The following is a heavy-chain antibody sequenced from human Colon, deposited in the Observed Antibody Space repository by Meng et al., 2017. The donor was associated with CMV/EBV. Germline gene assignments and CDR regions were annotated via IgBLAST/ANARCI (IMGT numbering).Heavy chain of an antibody. CDR1: GVTCTGFY. CDR2: INPHSVNT. CDR3: ARDQFLLLNCFDY. J-gene: IGHJ4*02. D-gene: IGHD3-10*01. V-gene: IGHV1-2*06. Sequence: AAGVTCTGFYIRRVRQAPGQGLWWLEQINPHSVNTNFTNTFQGRVTMTMDTSITTVYMELSSQKSDDTAVYYCARDQFLLLNCFDYWGQGSLVTVSS.